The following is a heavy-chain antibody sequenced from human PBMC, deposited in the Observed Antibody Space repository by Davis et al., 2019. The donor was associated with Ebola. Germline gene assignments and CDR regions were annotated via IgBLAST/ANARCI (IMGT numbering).Heavy chain of an antibody. D-gene: IGHD6-13*01. J-gene: IGHJ4*02. Sequence: GESLKISCAASGFTVSSNYMSWVRQAPGKGLEWVSVIYSGGSTYYADSVKGRFTISRGNSKNTLYLQMNSLRAEDTAVYYCARGGRSWPYWGQGTLVTVSS. V-gene: IGHV3-53*01. CDR3: ARGGRSWPY. CDR2: IYSGGST. CDR1: GFTVSSNY.